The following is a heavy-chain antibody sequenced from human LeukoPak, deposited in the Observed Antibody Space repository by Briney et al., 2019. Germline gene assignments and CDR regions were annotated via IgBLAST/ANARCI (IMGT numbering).Heavy chain of an antibody. J-gene: IGHJ4*02. CDR2: LSSDGTNK. V-gene: IGHV3-30-3*01. CDR1: GFTFSSYA. Sequence: PGGSLRLSCAASGFTFSSYAAHWVRQAPGKGLGWVADLSSDGTNKYYADSVQGRFTISRDTSKNTLYLLMNSLRAEDTAVYYCAREVRIERWLQDWGQGTLVTVSS. D-gene: IGHD5-24*01. CDR3: AREVRIERWLQD.